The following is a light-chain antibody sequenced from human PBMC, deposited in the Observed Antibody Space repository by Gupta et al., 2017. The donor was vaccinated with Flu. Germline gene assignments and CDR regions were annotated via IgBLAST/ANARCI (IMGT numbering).Light chain of an antibody. CDR2: AAS. J-gene: IGKJ4*02. CDR1: QSISSY. CDR3: QKSYSTPRT. Sequence: DIQMTQSPSSLSASVGDRVTITCRASQSISSYLNWYQQKPGKAPKLLIYAASSLQSGVPSRFSGSGSGTDFTLTISSLHPEDFATYYGQKSYSTPRTFGEGTKVEIK. V-gene: IGKV1-39*01.